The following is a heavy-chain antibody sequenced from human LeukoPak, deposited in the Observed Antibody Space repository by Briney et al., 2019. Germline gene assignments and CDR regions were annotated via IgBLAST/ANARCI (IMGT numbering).Heavy chain of an antibody. Sequence: SETLSLTCTVSGYSISSGYYWGWIRQPPGKGLEWIGSIYHSGSTYYNPSLKSRVTISVDTSKNQFSLKLSSVTAADTAVYYCARGGNYWPQWWFDPWGRGTLVTVSS. D-gene: IGHD1-26*01. V-gene: IGHV4-38-2*02. CDR2: IYHSGST. CDR1: GYSISSGYY. CDR3: ARGGNYWPQWWFDP. J-gene: IGHJ5*02.